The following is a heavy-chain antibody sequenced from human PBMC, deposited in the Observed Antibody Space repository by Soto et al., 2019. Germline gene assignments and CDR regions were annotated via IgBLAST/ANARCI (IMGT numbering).Heavy chain of an antibody. CDR2: ISGSGGST. CDR3: AKDGAYPGGYFDY. J-gene: IGHJ4*02. D-gene: IGHD2-21*01. CDR1: GFTFSSYA. V-gene: IGHV3-23*01. Sequence: EVQLLESGGGLVQPGGSLRLSCAASGFTFSSYAMSWVRKAPGKGLEWVSAISGSGGSTYYADSVKGRFTISRDNSKNTLYLQMNSLRAEDTAVYYGAKDGAYPGGYFDYWGQGTLVTVSS.